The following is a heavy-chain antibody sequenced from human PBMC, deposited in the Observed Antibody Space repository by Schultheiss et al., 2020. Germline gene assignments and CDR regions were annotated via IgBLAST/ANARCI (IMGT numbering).Heavy chain of an antibody. J-gene: IGHJ4*02. CDR2: IWYDGSNK. D-gene: IGHD4-17*01. Sequence: GGSLRLSCAASGFTFSSYGMHWVRQAPGKGLEWVAVIWYDGSNKYYADSVKGRFTISRDNSKNTLYLQMNSLRSEDTALYYCAKGWTTVTTPFEYWGQGTLVTVSS. CDR1: GFTFSSYG. CDR3: AKGWTTVTTPFEY. V-gene: IGHV3-30*02.